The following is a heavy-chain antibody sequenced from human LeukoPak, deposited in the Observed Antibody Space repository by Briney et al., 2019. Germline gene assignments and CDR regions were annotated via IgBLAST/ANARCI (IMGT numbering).Heavy chain of an antibody. J-gene: IGHJ4*02. CDR2: INWNSGSI. V-gene: IGHV3-9*01. D-gene: IGHD3-3*01. Sequence: PGRSLRLSCAASGFTFDDYAMQWVRQAPGKGLEWVSGINWNSGSIAYADSVKGRFTISRDNAKNTLYVQMNSLRAEDTAVYYCARERGITIFGVETHWGQGTLVTVSS. CDR3: ARERGITIFGVETH. CDR1: GFTFDDYA.